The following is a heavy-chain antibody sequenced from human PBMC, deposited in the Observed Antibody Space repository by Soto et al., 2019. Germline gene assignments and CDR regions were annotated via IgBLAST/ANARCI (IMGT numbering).Heavy chain of an antibody. CDR3: ARHTRYCSSTSCDNWFDP. D-gene: IGHD2-2*01. CDR1: GGSISSYY. V-gene: IGHV4-59*08. J-gene: IGHJ5*02. CDR2: IYYSGST. Sequence: SETLSLTCTVSGGSISSYYWSWIRQPPGKGLEWIGYIYYSGSTNYNPSLKSRVTISVDTSKNHFSLKLSSVTAADTAVYYCARHTRYCSSTSCDNWFDPWGQGTLVTVSS.